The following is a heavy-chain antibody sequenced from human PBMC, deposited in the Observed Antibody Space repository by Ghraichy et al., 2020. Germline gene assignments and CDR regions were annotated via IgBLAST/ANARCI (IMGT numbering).Heavy chain of an antibody. CDR3: ARAGVRNYYGMDV. J-gene: IGHJ6*02. CDR2: IYYSGST. CDR1: GGSVSSGSYY. D-gene: IGHD2-8*01. Sequence: SETLSLTCTVSGGSVSSGSYYWSWIRQPPGKGLEWIGYIYYSGSTNYNPSLKSRVTISVDTSKNQFSLKLSSVTAADTAVYYCARAGVRNYYGMDVWGQGTTVTVSS. V-gene: IGHV4-61*01.